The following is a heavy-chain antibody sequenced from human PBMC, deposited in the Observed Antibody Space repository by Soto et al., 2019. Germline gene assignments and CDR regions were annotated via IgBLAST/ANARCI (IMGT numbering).Heavy chain of an antibody. V-gene: IGHV3-23*01. J-gene: IGHJ6*02. CDR2: ISGSGGST. CDR1: GFTFSSYA. Sequence: EVQLLESGGGLVQPGGSLRLSCAASGFTFSSYAMSLVRQAPGKGLEWVSAISGSGGSTYYPDSVKGRFTISIDNSKNTLYLQMNSLRAEDTAVYYCAKGRIVGATSYYGMDVWGQGPTVTVSS. D-gene: IGHD1-26*01. CDR3: AKGRIVGATSYYGMDV.